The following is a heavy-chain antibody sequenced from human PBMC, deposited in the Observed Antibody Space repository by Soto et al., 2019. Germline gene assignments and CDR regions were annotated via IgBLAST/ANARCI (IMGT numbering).Heavy chain of an antibody. J-gene: IGHJ3*02. D-gene: IGHD3-22*01. Sequence: QPGGSLSLSCAASGFTFSSYAMSWVRQAPGKGLEWVSAISGSGGSTYYADSVKGRFTISRDNSKNTLYLQMNSLRAEYTAVYYCASYSSGYHDAFDIWGQGTMVTVSS. CDR3: ASYSSGYHDAFDI. CDR1: GFTFSSYA. CDR2: ISGSGGST. V-gene: IGHV3-23*01.